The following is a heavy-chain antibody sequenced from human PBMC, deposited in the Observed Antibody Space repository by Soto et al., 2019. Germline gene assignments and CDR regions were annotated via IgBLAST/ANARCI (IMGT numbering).Heavy chain of an antibody. Sequence: GGSLRLSCAASGFTFSSYSMSWVRQAPGKGLEWVSAISGSGGSTYYADSVKGRFTISRDNSKNTLYLQMNSLRAEDTAVYYCAKDGLRYGPPSPDVWGKGTTVTVSS. J-gene: IGHJ6*04. CDR2: ISGSGGST. CDR3: AKDGLRYGPPSPDV. D-gene: IGHD3-9*01. CDR1: GFTFSSYS. V-gene: IGHV3-23*01.